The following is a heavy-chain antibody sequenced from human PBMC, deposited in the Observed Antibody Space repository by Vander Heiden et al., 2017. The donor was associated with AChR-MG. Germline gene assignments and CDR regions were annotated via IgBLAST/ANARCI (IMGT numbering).Heavy chain of an antibody. CDR2: IYYSGST. Sequence: QVQLQESGPGLVKPSETLSLTCTVPGGSISSYYWSWIRQPPGKGLEWIGYIYYSGSTNYNPSLKSRVTISVDTSKNQFSLKLSSVTAADTAVYYCARVSYYYDSSGWFDPWGQGTLVTVSS. J-gene: IGHJ5*02. CDR1: GGSISSYY. CDR3: ARVSYYYDSSGWFDP. V-gene: IGHV4-59*01. D-gene: IGHD3-22*01.